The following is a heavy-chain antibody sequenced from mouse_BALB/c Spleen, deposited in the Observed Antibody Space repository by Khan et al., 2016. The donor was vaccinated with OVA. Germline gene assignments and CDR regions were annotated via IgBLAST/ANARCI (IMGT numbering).Heavy chain of an antibody. CDR3: ARDGSADYDYARNC. Sequence: QVQLKQSGAELVRPGASVKLSCKTSGYIFTSYWIHWVKQRSGQGLEWIARIYPGTGSTYYNEKFKGMVTLTADKSSSTAYMQLSSLISEYAAGYFCARDGSADYDYARNCWGQVTSVPVSA. V-gene: IGHV1-76*01. J-gene: IGHJ4*01. CDR1: GYIFTSYW. CDR2: IYPGTGST. D-gene: IGHD1-1*02.